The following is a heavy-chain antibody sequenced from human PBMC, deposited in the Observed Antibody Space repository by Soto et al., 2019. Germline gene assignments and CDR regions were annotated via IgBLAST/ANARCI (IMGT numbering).Heavy chain of an antibody. Sequence: EVQLVESGGGLVQPGGSLRLSCAASGFTFSSYEMNWVRQAPGKGLEWVSYISSSGSTIYYADSVKGRFTISRDNAKNSLYLQMNSLRAEDTAVYYCARVSSAWPLGDGMDVWGQGTTVTVSS. J-gene: IGHJ6*02. CDR1: GFTFSSYE. CDR3: ARVSSAWPLGDGMDV. CDR2: ISSSGSTI. D-gene: IGHD5-12*01. V-gene: IGHV3-48*03.